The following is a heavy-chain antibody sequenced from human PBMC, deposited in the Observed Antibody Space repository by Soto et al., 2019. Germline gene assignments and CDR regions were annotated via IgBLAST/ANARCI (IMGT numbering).Heavy chain of an antibody. Sequence: QVQLVQSGAEVKKPGASVKVSYKASGYTFTSYGISWVRQAPGQGLEWMGWISAYNGNTNYAQKFQGRVTMTRNTSISTAYMELSSLRSEDTAVYYCARGVVAAAGTRWRNSKYYFDYWGQGTLVTVSS. D-gene: IGHD6-13*01. CDR3: ARGVVAAAGTRWRNSKYYFDY. CDR2: ISAYNGNT. V-gene: IGHV1-18*04. CDR1: GYTFTSYG. J-gene: IGHJ4*02.